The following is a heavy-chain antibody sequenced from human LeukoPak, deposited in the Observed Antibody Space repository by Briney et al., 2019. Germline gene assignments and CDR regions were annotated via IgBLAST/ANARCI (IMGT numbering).Heavy chain of an antibody. CDR2: ISSSSSYI. CDR3: ARAARIAARWAYYYYMDV. Sequence: GGSLRLSSAASGFTFSSYSMNWVRQAPGKGLEWVSSISSSSSYIYYADSVKGRFTISRDNAKNSLYLQMNSLRAEDTAVYYCARAARIAARWAYYYYMDVWGKGTTVTVSS. V-gene: IGHV3-21*01. CDR1: GFTFSSYS. D-gene: IGHD6-6*01. J-gene: IGHJ6*03.